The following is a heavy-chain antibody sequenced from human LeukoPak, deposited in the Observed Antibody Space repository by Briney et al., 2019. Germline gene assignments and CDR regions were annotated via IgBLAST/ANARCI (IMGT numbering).Heavy chain of an antibody. J-gene: IGHJ4*02. CDR2: ISYTGST. CDR3: ARAVTGTSPLGY. CDR1: GGSISSYY. V-gene: IGHV4-59*01. Sequence: SETLSLTCTVSGGSISSYYWSWIRQPPGKGLEWIGYISYTGSTNYNPSLQSRVTMSVDMSKNQLSLKLSSVTAADTAVYFCARAVTGTSPLGYWGQGALVTVSS. D-gene: IGHD6-19*01.